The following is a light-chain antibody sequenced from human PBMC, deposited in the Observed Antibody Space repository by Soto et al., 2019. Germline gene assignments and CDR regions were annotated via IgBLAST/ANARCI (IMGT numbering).Light chain of an antibody. CDR1: RSNVGANYD. CDR3: QSYDNILSGQL. V-gene: IGLV1-40*01. Sequence: QSVLTQPPSVSGAPGQTITISCTGSRSNVGANYDVHWYQVLPGAGPRLLIYKNNNRPSGVPDRFSGSKSGTSASLAITGLRAEDEADYYCQSYDNILSGQLFGGGTKLTVL. CDR2: KNN. J-gene: IGLJ3*02.